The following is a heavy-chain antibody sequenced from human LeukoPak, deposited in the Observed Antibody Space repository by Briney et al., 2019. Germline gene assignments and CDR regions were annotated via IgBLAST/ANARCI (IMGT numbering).Heavy chain of an antibody. V-gene: IGHV3-33*08. J-gene: IGHJ4*02. D-gene: IGHD2-2*01. CDR3: ARDRSTSCYYFDY. CDR1: GFTFSSHG. CDR2: IWYDGSYK. Sequence: LAGGSLRLSCAASGFTFSSHGMHWVRQAPGKGLEWVAVIWYDGSYKCYADSVKGRFTISRDNSNSTLYLQMNSLRAEDTAVYYCARDRSTSCYYFDYWGQGTLVTVSS.